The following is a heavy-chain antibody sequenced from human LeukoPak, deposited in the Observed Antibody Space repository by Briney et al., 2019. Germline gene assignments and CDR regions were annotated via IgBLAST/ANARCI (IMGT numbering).Heavy chain of an antibody. CDR2: IYTSGST. CDR1: GGSISSGSYY. Sequence: SQTLSLTCTVSGGSISSGSYYWSWIRQPAGKGLEWIGRIYTSGSTNYNPSLKSRVTISVDTSKNQFSLKLSSVTAADTAVYYCARGRGTRNYYDSSGYYRLFDYWGQGTLVTVSS. CDR3: ARGRGTRNYYDSSGYYRLFDY. J-gene: IGHJ4*02. D-gene: IGHD3-22*01. V-gene: IGHV4-61*02.